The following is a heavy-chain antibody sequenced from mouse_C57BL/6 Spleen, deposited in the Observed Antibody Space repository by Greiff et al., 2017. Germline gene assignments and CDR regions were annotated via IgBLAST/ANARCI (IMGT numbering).Heavy chain of an antibody. V-gene: IGHV14-2*01. Sequence: EVKLEESGAELVKPGASVKLSCTASGFNIKDYYMHWVKQRTEQGLEWIGRIDPEDGETKYAPKFQGKATITVDTSSNTAYLQLSSLTSEDTAVYYCARGELGRWYFDVWGTGTTVTVSS. D-gene: IGHD4-1*01. CDR1: GFNIKDYY. CDR3: ARGELGRWYFDV. J-gene: IGHJ1*03. CDR2: IDPEDGET.